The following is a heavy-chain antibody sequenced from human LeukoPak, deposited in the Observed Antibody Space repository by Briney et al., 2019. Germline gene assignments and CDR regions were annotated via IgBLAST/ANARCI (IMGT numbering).Heavy chain of an antibody. D-gene: IGHD1-1*01. J-gene: IGHJ6*03. CDR1: GFTFDDYA. CDR3: AKDKGTHYYYYYMDV. V-gene: IGHV3-9*01. CDR2: ISWNSGSI. Sequence: GGSLRLSCAASGFTFDDYAMHWVRQAPGKGLEWVSGISWNSGSIGYADSVKGRFTISRDNAKNSLYLQMNSLRAEDTALYYCAKDKGTHYYYYYMDVWGKGTTVTVSS.